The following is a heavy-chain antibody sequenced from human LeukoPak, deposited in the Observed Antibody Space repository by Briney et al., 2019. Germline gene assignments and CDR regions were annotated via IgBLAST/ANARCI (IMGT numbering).Heavy chain of an antibody. V-gene: IGHV3-30*03. D-gene: IGHD5-18*01. CDR1: GFTFSSYG. CDR2: ISYDGRSK. Sequence: GGSLRLSCAASGFTFSSYGMHWVRQAPGKGLEWVAVISYDGRSKYYADSVKGRFTISRDNSKSTLNLQMNSLRAEDTAVYYCARERTVMVSREFDYWGQGTLLVVSS. CDR3: ARERTVMVSREFDY. J-gene: IGHJ4*02.